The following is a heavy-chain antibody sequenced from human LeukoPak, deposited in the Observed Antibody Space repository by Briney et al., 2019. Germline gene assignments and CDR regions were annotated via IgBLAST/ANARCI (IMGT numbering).Heavy chain of an antibody. CDR1: GYTFTSYD. V-gene: IGHV1-8*03. CDR2: MNPNSGNT. D-gene: IGHD3-9*01. CDR3: ARGRGGYFDWGYYYYMDV. J-gene: IGHJ6*03. Sequence: ASVKVSCKASGYTFTSYDINWVRQATGQGLEWMGWMNPNSGNTGYAQKFQGRVTITRNTSISTAYMELSSPRSEDTAVYYCARGRGGYFDWGYYYYMDVWGKGTTATVSS.